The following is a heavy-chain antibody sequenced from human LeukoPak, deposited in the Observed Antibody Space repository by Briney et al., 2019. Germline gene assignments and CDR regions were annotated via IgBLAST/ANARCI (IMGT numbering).Heavy chain of an antibody. Sequence: GGSLRLSCAASGFTVSSTHMSWVRQAPGKGLEWVSVIYNIGRTYYADSVQGRFTISRDSSKNTLYLQMNSLRAEDTAIYYCARDRSSGWYWGVGTDVWGQGTTVTVSS. CDR3: ARDRSSGWYWGVGTDV. D-gene: IGHD6-19*01. J-gene: IGHJ6*02. CDR1: GFTVSSTH. V-gene: IGHV3-66*01. CDR2: IYNIGRT.